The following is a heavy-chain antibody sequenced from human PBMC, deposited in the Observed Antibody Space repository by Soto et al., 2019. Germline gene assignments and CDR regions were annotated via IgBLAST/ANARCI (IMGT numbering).Heavy chain of an antibody. D-gene: IGHD6-19*01. Sequence: QVQLQESGPGLVKPSETLSLTCTVSGGSISIYYWSWIRQPPGKGLEWIGYIYYSGSTNYNPSLKSRVTISVDTSKNQFPLKLSSVTAADTAVYYCARYAVAGNGGVRFDYWGQGTLVTVSS. V-gene: IGHV4-59*01. CDR3: ARYAVAGNGGVRFDY. J-gene: IGHJ4*02. CDR1: GGSISIYY. CDR2: IYYSGST.